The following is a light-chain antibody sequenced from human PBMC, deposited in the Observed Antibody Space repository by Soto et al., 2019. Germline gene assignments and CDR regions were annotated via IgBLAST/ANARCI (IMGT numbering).Light chain of an antibody. CDR3: QQSSGIPYT. CDR1: QNIGRY. CDR2: AAS. V-gene: IGKV1-39*01. Sequence: DIQMTQSPSSLSASVGDRVTVTCRASQNIGRYLNWYQQKPGKAPKLLIYAASSLQSGVPSRFSDSGSGTDFTLTISSLQPEDFATYYCQQSSGIPYTFGQGTKLEIK. J-gene: IGKJ2*01.